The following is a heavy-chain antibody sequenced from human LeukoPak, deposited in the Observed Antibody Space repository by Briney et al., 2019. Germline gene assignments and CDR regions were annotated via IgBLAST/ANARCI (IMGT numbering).Heavy chain of an antibody. CDR3: ARASDYCDYGIDY. CDR1: GFTFSGYE. V-gene: IGHV3-48*03. CDR2: ISSSGTTK. J-gene: IGHJ4*02. Sequence: GGSLRLSCAASGFTFSGYEMNWVRQAPGKGLEWVSYISSSGTTKYYADSVKGRFTISRDNAKNSLYLQMNSLRAEDTAVYYCARASDYCDYGIDYWGQGTLVTVSS. D-gene: IGHD4-17*01.